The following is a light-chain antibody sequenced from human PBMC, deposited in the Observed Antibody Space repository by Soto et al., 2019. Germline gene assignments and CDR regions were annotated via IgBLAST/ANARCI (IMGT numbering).Light chain of an antibody. J-gene: IGKJ1*01. CDR1: QSLGSF. CDR3: QVYGGSPKT. V-gene: IGKV3-20*01. Sequence: TQSPSSLSASVGDRVTITCRASQSLGSFLNWYQQKPGQAPRLLMYGVSTRDTGIPDRFSGSGAGTDFTLTISRLEPGDFAVYYCQVYGGSPKTFGQGTKVDIK. CDR2: GVS.